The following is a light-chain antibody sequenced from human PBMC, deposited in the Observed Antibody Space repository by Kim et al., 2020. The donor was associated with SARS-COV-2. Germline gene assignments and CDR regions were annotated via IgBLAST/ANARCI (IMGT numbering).Light chain of an antibody. CDR1: SSNIGTYY. V-gene: IGLV1-47*01. CDR2: RNN. J-gene: IGLJ1*01. CDR3: ASWDDSLSGLYV. Sequence: QSVVTQPPSASGTPGQRVTISCSGSSSNIGTYYVYWYQHLPGTAPKLLIDRNNQRPSGVPDRFSGSKSGTSASLAISGLRSEDEAVYYCASWDDSLSGLYVFGTGTKFTVL.